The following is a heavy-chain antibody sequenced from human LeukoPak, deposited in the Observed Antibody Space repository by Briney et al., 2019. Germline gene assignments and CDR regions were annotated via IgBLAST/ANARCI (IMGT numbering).Heavy chain of an antibody. CDR2: MNPNSGNT. V-gene: IGHV1-8*01. CDR3: ARSHPSFLEIDY. J-gene: IGHJ4*02. Sequence: GASVEVSCKASGYTFTSYDINWVRQATGQGLEWMGWMNPNSGNTGCAQKFQGRVTMTRNTSISTAYMELSSLRSEDTAVYYCARSHPSFLEIDYWGQGTLVTVSS. D-gene: IGHD3-3*01. CDR1: GYTFTSYD.